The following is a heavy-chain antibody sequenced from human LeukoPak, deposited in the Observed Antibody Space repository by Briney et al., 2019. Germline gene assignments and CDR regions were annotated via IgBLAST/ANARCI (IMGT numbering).Heavy chain of an antibody. V-gene: IGHV3-30-3*01. J-gene: IGHJ4*02. CDR1: GFTFSSYA. D-gene: IGHD5-12*01. CDR3: AREATDFGY. CDR2: ISYDGSNK. Sequence: GGSLRLSCAASGFTFSSYAMHWVRQAPGKGLEWVAVISYDGSNKYYADSVKGRFTISRDNSKNTLFLQMNSLRPEDTAVYYCAREATDFGYWGQGTLVTVSS.